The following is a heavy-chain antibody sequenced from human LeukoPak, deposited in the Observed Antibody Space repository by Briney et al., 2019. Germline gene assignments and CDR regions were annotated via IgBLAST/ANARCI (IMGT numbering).Heavy chain of an antibody. J-gene: IGHJ4*02. CDR2: INHSGST. V-gene: IGHV4-34*01. D-gene: IGHD4-11*01. CDR3: AREDSNYEVY. CDR1: GGSFSGYY. Sequence: KPSETLSLTCAVYGGSFSGYYWTWIRQPPGKGLEWIGEINHSGSTNYNPSLKSRVTISVDTSKNQFSLKLSSVTAADTAVYYCAREDSNYEVYWGQGTLVTVSS.